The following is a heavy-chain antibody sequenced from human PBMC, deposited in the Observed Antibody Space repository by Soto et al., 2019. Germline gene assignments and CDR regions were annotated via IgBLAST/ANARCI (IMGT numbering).Heavy chain of an antibody. CDR3: SKPDILTAYPTAAFDI. J-gene: IGHJ3*02. CDR2: ISGSGGST. D-gene: IGHD3-9*01. Sequence: GGSLRLSCAASGFTFSSYAMSWVRQAPGKGLEWVSAISGSGGSTYYADSVKGRFTISRDNSKNTLYLQMNSLRAEDTAVYYYSKPDILTAYPTAAFDIWGQGTMVTVSS. CDR1: GFTFSSYA. V-gene: IGHV3-23*01.